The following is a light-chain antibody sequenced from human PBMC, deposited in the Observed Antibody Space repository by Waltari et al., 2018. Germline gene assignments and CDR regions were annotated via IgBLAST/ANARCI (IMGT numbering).Light chain of an antibody. Sequence: EIVLTQSPATLSLSPGERATLSCRASQSVSSFLAWYQQKPGQAPRLLIYDVSNRATGIPARFSGSGSGTDFTLTISSLEPEDYAVYYCQRRGDQGLTFGGGTKVEIK. CDR3: QRRGDQGLT. V-gene: IGKV3-11*01. J-gene: IGKJ4*01. CDR1: QSVSSF. CDR2: DVS.